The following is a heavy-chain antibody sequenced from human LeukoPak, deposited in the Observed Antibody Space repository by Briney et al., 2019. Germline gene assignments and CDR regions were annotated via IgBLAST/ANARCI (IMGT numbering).Heavy chain of an antibody. CDR3: ARAHSSSSLDWFDR. V-gene: IGHV1-69*04. D-gene: IGHD6-6*01. Sequence: ASVKVSCKASGGTFSSYAISWVRQAPGQGLEWMGRIIPIFGIANYAQKFQGRVTITADKSTSTAYMELSSLRSEDTAVYYCARAHSSSSLDWFDRWGQGTLVTVSS. CDR2: IIPIFGIA. J-gene: IGHJ5*02. CDR1: GGTFSSYA.